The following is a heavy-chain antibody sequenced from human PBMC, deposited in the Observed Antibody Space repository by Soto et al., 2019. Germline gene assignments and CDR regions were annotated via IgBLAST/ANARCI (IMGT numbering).Heavy chain of an antibody. CDR3: AMVDVYVTPSPQDV. CDR1: GYTFTRYG. CDR2: INTYNGNT. Sequence: QVQLVQSGAEVKNPGASVKVSCKASGYTFTRYGIGWVRQAPGQGLEWMGWINTYNGNTNYAQNVQGRVTLTTDTSTSTAYMELRSLRSNDTAIHYCAMVDVYVTPSPQDVWGHGITVIVPS. V-gene: IGHV1-18*01. J-gene: IGHJ6*02. D-gene: IGHD3-16*01.